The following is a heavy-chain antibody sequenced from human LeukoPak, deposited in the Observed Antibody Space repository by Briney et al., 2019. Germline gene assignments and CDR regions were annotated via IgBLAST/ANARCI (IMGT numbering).Heavy chain of an antibody. D-gene: IGHD2-8*02. V-gene: IGHV3-7*03. J-gene: IGHJ4*02. CDR3: ATYTQHFGAPGGADY. Sequence: GGSLRLSCVVSRLTFSGYWMRWVRQAPGKGLEWVAAINKDGSERRYVDSVEGRFTISRDNARNSVYLQMTSLGAEDTAVYYCATYTQHFGAPGGADYWGLGALVTVSS. CDR1: RLTFSGYW. CDR2: INKDGSER.